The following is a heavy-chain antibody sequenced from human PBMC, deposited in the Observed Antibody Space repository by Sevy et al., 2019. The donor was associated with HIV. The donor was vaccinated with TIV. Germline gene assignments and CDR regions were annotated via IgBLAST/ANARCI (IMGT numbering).Heavy chain of an antibody. V-gene: IGHV3-73*01. D-gene: IGHD3-3*01. J-gene: IGHJ6*02. Sequence: GGSLRLSCAASGFTFSGSAMHWVRQASGKGLEWVGRIRSKANSYATAYAASVKGRFTISRDDSKNTAYLQMNSLKTEDTAVYYCTRPIKSPEYEYCMDVWGQGTTVTVSS. CDR1: GFTFSGSA. CDR2: IRSKANSYAT. CDR3: TRPIKSPEYEYCMDV.